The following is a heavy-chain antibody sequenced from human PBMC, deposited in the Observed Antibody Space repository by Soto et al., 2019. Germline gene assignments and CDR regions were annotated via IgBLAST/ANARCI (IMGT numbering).Heavy chain of an antibody. Sequence: GGSLRLSCAASGFSFNKYGMNWVRQAPGKGLEWASYIGYTTSKIYYADSVKGRFTISRDNAKNSLYLQMNSLRVEDTAVYYWTGDVNNKCLDAWGQGTTVTVSS. CDR2: IGYTTSKI. J-gene: IGHJ6*02. D-gene: IGHD1-1*01. CDR3: TGDVNNKCLDA. V-gene: IGHV3-48*01. CDR1: GFSFNKYG.